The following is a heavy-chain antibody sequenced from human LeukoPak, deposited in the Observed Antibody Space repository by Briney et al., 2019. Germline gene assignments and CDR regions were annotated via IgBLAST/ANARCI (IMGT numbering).Heavy chain of an antibody. CDR1: GFTFSSYA. J-gene: IGHJ6*03. CDR2: IRYDGSNK. Sequence: PGGSLRLSCAASGFTFSSYAMSWVRQAPGKGLEWVAFIRYDGSNKYYADSVKGRFTISRDNSKNTLYLQMNSLRAEDTAVYYCAKDFEGSGSYHEAYYYYYMDVWGKGTTVTISS. V-gene: IGHV3-30*02. D-gene: IGHD3-10*01. CDR3: AKDFEGSGSYHEAYYYYYMDV.